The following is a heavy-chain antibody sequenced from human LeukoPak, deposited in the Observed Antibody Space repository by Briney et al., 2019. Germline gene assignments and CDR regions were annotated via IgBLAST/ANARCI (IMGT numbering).Heavy chain of an antibody. CDR3: ARSRGIAAVGSAFDI. CDR2: IYTSGST. Sequence: SETLSLTCSVSSCSISSGSYYWRWIGQPAGRGREWIGRIYTSGSTNYHPSLKSRLTITVDTSKNKFSLKLSSVTAADTAVYYCARSRGIAAVGSAFDIWGQGTMVTVSA. D-gene: IGHD6-13*01. V-gene: IGHV4-61*02. CDR1: SCSISSGSYY. J-gene: IGHJ3*02.